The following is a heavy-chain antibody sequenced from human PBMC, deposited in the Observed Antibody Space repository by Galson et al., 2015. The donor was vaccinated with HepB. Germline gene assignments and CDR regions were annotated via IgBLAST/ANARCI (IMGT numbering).Heavy chain of an antibody. V-gene: IGHV1-69*13. D-gene: IGHD6-13*01. Sequence: SVKVSCKASGGTFSSYAISWVRQAPGQGLEWMGGIIPIFGTANYAQKFQGRVTITADESTSTAYMELSSLRSEDTAVYYCARDRSIAAAGTIRNWFDPWGQGTLVTVSS. CDR1: GGTFSSYA. CDR2: IIPIFGTA. CDR3: ARDRSIAAAGTIRNWFDP. J-gene: IGHJ5*02.